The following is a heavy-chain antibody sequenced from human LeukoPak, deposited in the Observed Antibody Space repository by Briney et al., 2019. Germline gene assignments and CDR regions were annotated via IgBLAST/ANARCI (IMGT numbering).Heavy chain of an antibody. V-gene: IGHV3-48*03. CDR1: GFTFSRYE. J-gene: IGHJ4*02. CDR2: ISRSGDTL. D-gene: IGHD3-10*01. Sequence: GGSLRLSCAASGFTFSRYEMNWVRQAPGKGLEWVSYISRSGDTLYFADSVKGRFTISRDNAKNSLYLQMSSLRAEDTAVYYCARDYASDYWGQGTLVTVSS. CDR3: ARDYASDY.